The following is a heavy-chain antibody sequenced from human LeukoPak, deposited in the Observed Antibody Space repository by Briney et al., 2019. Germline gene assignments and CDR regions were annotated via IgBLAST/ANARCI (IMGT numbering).Heavy chain of an antibody. J-gene: IGHJ5*02. CDR2: MYYSGST. V-gene: IGHV4-39*07. CDR1: GGSISSSSYY. CDR3: ARTRNYYDSTGYNWFDP. Sequence: SETLSLTCTVFGGSISSSSYYWGWIRQPPGKGLEWIGSMYYSGSTYYNPSLKSRVTMSVDTSKNQFSLNLSSVTAADTAVYYCARTRNYYDSTGYNWFDPWGQGTLVTVSS. D-gene: IGHD3-22*01.